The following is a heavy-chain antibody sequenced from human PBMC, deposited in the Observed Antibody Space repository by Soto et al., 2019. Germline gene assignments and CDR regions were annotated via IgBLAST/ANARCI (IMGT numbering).Heavy chain of an antibody. J-gene: IGHJ6*02. CDR2: ISYSGTT. D-gene: IGHD3-3*01. V-gene: IGHV4-39*01. Sequence: SETLSLTCTVSGGSIDTNGYYWAWIRQPPGKGLEWIGSISYSGTTYYNSSLKSRVIISSDLSMNQFSLRLTSVTAADTAVYYCARQARFSYGMDVWGQGTTVTVSS. CDR1: GGSIDTNGYY. CDR3: ARQARFSYGMDV.